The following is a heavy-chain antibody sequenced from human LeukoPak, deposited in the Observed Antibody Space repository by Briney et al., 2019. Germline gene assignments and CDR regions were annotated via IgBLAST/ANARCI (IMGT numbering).Heavy chain of an antibody. CDR3: AKDTRLGDFWSGYYYAFDI. J-gene: IGHJ3*02. V-gene: IGHV3-23*01. CDR1: GFTFGSYA. Sequence: GGSLRLSYAASGFTFGSYAVSWVRQAPGKGLEWVSAISGSGGSTYYADSVKGRFTISRDNSKNTLYLQMNSLRAEDTAVYYCAKDTRLGDFWSGYYYAFDIWGQGTMVTVSS. CDR2: ISGSGGST. D-gene: IGHD3-3*01.